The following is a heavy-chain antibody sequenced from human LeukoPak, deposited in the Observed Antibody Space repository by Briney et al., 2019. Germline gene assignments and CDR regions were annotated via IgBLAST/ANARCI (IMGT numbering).Heavy chain of an antibody. CDR3: SDSSGYYLFDS. V-gene: IGHV3-30-3*01. Sequence: PGGSLRLSCAASGFTFGSYAMHWVRQAPSKGLEWVALISYDGSNKYYADSVKGRFTISRDNSKNTLYQQMNSLRAEDTAVYYCSDSSGYYLFDSWGQGTLVTVSS. D-gene: IGHD3-22*01. J-gene: IGHJ4*02. CDR1: GFTFGSYA. CDR2: ISYDGSNK.